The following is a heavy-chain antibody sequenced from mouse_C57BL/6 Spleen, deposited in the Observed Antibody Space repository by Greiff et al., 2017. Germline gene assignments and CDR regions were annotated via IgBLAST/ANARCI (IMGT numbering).Heavy chain of an antibody. J-gene: IGHJ1*03. D-gene: IGHD1-1*01. CDR1: GFTFSDYG. CDR3: ARGVVAHWYFEV. CDR2: ISSGSSTI. Sequence: EVKLVESGGGLVKPGGSLKLSCAASGFTFSDYGMHWVRQAPEKGLEWVAYISSGSSTIYYADTVKGRFTISRDNAKNTLFLQMTSLRSEDTAMYYCARGVVAHWYFEVWGTGTTVTASS. V-gene: IGHV5-17*01.